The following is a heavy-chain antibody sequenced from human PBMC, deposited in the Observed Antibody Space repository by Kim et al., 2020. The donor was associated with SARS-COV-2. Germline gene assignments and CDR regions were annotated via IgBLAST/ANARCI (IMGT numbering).Heavy chain of an antibody. D-gene: IGHD3-10*01. Sequence: YYADSVNGRFTISRDNAKNLLYLQMNSLRAEDTAVYYCARAHYGSGSFDYWGQGTLVTVSS. J-gene: IGHJ4*02. V-gene: IGHV3-21*01. CDR3: ARAHYGSGSFDY.